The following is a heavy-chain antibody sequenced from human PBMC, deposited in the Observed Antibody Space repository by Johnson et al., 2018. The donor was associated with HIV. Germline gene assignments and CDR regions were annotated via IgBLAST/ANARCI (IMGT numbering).Heavy chain of an antibody. CDR1: GFTFSTYW. D-gene: IGHD7-27*01. J-gene: IGHJ3*02. CDR3: ARPSNWGGGADAFDI. Sequence: VQLVESGGGLVQPGGSLRLSCAASGFTFSTYWMSWVRQAPGKGLEWVANIKQDGSEKYYVDSVKGRFTISRDNAKNSLYLQMNSLRAEDTAVYYCARPSNWGGGADAFDIWGQGTMVTVSS. CDR2: IKQDGSEK. V-gene: IGHV3-7*03.